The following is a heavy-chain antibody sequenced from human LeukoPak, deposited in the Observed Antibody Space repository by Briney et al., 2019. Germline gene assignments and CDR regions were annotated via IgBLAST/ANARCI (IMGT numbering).Heavy chain of an antibody. CDR2: IYYSGST. J-gene: IGHJ3*02. Sequence: SSETLSLTCTVSGGSISSCYWSWIRQPPGKGLEWIGYIYYSGSTNYNPSLKSRVTISVDTSKNQFSLKLSSVTAADTAVYYCARAFSSAHGHDAFDIWGQGTMVTVSS. CDR3: ARAFSSAHGHDAFDI. V-gene: IGHV4-59*01. CDR1: GGSISSCY. D-gene: IGHD3-10*01.